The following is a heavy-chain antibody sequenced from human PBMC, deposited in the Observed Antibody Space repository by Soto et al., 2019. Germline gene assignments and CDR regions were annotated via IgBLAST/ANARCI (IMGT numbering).Heavy chain of an antibody. CDR1: GFTFSSYG. Sequence: SLRLSCAASGFTFSSYGMHWVRQAPGKGLEWVAVISYDGSNKYYADSVKGRFTISRDNSKNTLYLQMNSLRAEDTAVYYCAKEVDSSGWYFDYWGQGTLFTVSS. CDR3: AKEVDSSGWYFDY. D-gene: IGHD6-19*01. CDR2: ISYDGSNK. V-gene: IGHV3-30*18. J-gene: IGHJ4*02.